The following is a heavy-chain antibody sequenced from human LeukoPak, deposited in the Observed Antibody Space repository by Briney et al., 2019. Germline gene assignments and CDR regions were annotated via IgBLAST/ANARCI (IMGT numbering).Heavy chain of an antibody. CDR3: ARGRGFWSGQFDY. V-gene: IGHV1-2*02. D-gene: IGHD3-3*01. Sequence: ASVKVSCKASGYTFTGYYMHWVRQAPGQGLEWMGWINPNSGGTNYAQKFQGRVTMTRDTSISTAYMELSRLRSDDTAVYYCARGRGFWSGQFDYWGQGTLVTVSS. CDR2: INPNSGGT. CDR1: GYTFTGYY. J-gene: IGHJ4*02.